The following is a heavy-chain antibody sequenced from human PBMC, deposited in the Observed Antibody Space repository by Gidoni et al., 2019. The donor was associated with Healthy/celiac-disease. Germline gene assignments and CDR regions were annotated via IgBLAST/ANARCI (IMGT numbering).Heavy chain of an antibody. Sequence: QVQLVESGGGVVQPGRSLRLSCAASGFTFSSYAMHWVRQAPGKGLEWVAVISYDGSNKYYADSVKGRFTISRDNSKNTLYLQMNSLRAEDTAVYYCARAEYSSSWNPIDYWGQGTLVTVSS. CDR3: ARAEYSSSWNPIDY. J-gene: IGHJ4*02. CDR2: ISYDGSNK. CDR1: GFTFSSYA. D-gene: IGHD6-13*01. V-gene: IGHV3-30-3*01.